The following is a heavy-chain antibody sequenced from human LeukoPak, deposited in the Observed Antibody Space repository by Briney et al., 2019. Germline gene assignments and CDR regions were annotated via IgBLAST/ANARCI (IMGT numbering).Heavy chain of an antibody. D-gene: IGHD2-2*01. CDR2: IISFFGTA. V-gene: IGHV1-69*01. J-gene: IGHJ3*02. CDR3: ARVTAKAEVVPAAMPALAFDI. CDR1: GGTFSSYA. Sequence: SVQVSCKASGGTFSSYAISWVRQAPGQGLEGMGGIISFFGTANYAQKLQGRVTITPDESTSIAYMSLSSLRSEDTAVYYCARVTAKAEVVPAAMPALAFDIWGQGTMVTVSS.